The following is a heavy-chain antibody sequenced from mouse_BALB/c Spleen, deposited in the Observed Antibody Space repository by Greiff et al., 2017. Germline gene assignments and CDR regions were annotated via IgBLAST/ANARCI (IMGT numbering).Heavy chain of an antibody. CDR1: GFTFSDYY. V-gene: IGHV5-4*02. D-gene: IGHD1-2*01. CDR2: ISDGGSYT. CDR3: AREGITTAPYAMDY. J-gene: IGHJ4*01. Sequence: EVKLVESGGGLVKPGGSLKLSCAASGFTFSDYYMYWVRQTPEKRLEWVATISDGGSYTYYPDSVKGRFTISRDNAKNNLYLQMSSLRSEDTAMYYCAREGITTAPYAMDYWGQGTSVTVSS.